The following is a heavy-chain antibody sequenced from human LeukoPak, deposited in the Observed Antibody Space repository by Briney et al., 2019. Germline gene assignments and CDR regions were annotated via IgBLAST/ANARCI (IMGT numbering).Heavy chain of an antibody. CDR2: ISSSGSTI. D-gene: IGHD5-24*01. Sequence: PGGSLRLSCAASGFTFSSYEMNWVRQAPGKGLEWVSYISSSGSTIYYADSVKGRFTISRDNAKNSLYLQMNSLRAEDTAVYYCARGVFGMATIGRAFDIWGQGTMVTVSS. V-gene: IGHV3-48*03. J-gene: IGHJ3*02. CDR3: ARGVFGMATIGRAFDI. CDR1: GFTFSSYE.